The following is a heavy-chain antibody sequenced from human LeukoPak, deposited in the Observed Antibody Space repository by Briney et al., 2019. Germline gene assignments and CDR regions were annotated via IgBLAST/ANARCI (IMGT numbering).Heavy chain of an antibody. J-gene: IGHJ4*02. Sequence: SETLSLTCAVSGGSISSSNWWSWVRQPPGKGLEWIGEIYHSESTNYNPSLKSRVTISVDKSKNQFSLKLSSVTAADTAVYYCARSGGIAVAGSFDYWGQGTLVTVSS. CDR3: ARSGGIAVAGSFDY. V-gene: IGHV4-4*02. D-gene: IGHD6-19*01. CDR1: GGSISSSNW. CDR2: IYHSEST.